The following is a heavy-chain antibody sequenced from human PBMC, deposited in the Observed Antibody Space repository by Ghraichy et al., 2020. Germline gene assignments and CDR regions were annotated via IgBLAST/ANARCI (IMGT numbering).Heavy chain of an antibody. J-gene: IGHJ4*02. CDR1: GMTFSTYW. CDR2: TNEDGRIT. Sequence: GSLRLSCGASGMTFSTYWMHWVRQVPGKGLVWVSRTNEDGRITNYADSVEGRFTISRDNAKNTLYLQMNSLRAEDTAVYYCARDVGGRSSFWGQGTLVTVSS. CDR3: ARDVGGRSSF. D-gene: IGHD1-26*01. V-gene: IGHV3-74*01.